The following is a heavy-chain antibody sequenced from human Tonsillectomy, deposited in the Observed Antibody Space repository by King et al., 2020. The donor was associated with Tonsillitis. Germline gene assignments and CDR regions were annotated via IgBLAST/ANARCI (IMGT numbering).Heavy chain of an antibody. V-gene: IGHV4-61*01. J-gene: IGHJ4*02. CDR3: ARFALEVSGGWVGLDY. Sequence: QLQESGPGLVKPSETLSLTCTVSGGSVRSGSYYWCWIRQPPGKGLEWIGYIYYSGSTDYNPSLKSRVTISVDTSKNQFSLKLSSMTAADTAVYYCARFALEVSGGWVGLDYCGQGTLVTVSS. CDR1: GGSVRSGSYY. D-gene: IGHD6-19*01. CDR2: IYYSGST.